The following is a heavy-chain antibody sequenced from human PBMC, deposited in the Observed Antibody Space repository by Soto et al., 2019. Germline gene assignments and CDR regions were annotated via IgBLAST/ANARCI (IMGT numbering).Heavy chain of an antibody. CDR3: ARAEGITIFGVVIAAMDV. CDR1: GFTFSSYA. V-gene: IGHV3-64*01. CDR2: ISSNGGST. D-gene: IGHD3-3*01. J-gene: IGHJ6*03. Sequence: PGGSLRLSCAASGFTFSSYAMHWVRQAPGKGLEYVSAISSNGGSTYYANSVKGRFTISRDNSKNTLYLQMGSLRAEDMAVYYCARAEGITIFGVVIAAMDVWGKGTTVTVSS.